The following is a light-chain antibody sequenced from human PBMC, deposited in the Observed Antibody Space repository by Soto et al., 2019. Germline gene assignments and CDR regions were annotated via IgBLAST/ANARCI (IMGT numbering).Light chain of an antibody. V-gene: IGLV3-21*04. CDR2: SDS. Sequence: SYELTQPPAVSVAPGKTATITCGGHNTGSKSVHWYQQKPGQAPVLVIYSDSDRPSAIPERFSGSNSGNTATLTINRVEAGDEADYYCQVWDSRSDHVVFGGGTKLTVL. J-gene: IGLJ3*02. CDR1: NTGSKS. CDR3: QVWDSRSDHVV.